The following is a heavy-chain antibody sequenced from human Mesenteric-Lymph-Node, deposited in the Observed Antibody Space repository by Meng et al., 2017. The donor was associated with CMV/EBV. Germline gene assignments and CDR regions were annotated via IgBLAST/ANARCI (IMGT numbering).Heavy chain of an antibody. CDR1: GFIVSSNY. Sequence: GGSLRLSCAASGFIVSSNYMSWVRQAPGKGLEWVSVIYSGGSTYYADSVKGRFTISRDNAKNTLYLQMNSLRAEDTAVYFCTVVVPTALIGDVWGQGTTVTVSS. J-gene: IGHJ6*02. CDR3: TVVVPTALIGDV. V-gene: IGHV3-66*01. D-gene: IGHD2-2*01. CDR2: IYSGGST.